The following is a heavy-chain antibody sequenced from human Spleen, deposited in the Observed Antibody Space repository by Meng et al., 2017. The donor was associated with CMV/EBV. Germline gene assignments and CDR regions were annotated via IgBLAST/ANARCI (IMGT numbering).Heavy chain of an antibody. CDR3: ARDITILYYYYYYGMDV. CDR1: GGSISSYY. V-gene: IGHV4-59*01. Sequence: SETLSLTCTVSGGSISSYYWSWIRQPPGKGLEWIGYIYYSRSTNYNPSLKSRVTISVDTSKNQFSLKLSSVTAPDTAVYYCARDITILYYYYYYGMDVWGQGTTVTVSS. J-gene: IGHJ6*02. D-gene: IGHD2/OR15-2a*01. CDR2: IYYSRST.